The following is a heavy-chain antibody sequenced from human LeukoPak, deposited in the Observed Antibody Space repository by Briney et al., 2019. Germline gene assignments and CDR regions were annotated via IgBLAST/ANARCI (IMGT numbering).Heavy chain of an antibody. V-gene: IGHV3-21*01. CDR3: ARQTGSGLFILP. J-gene: IGHJ4*02. CDR1: GFTFTSYS. CDR2: ISSSTYYI. D-gene: IGHD3/OR15-3a*01. Sequence: SGGSLRLSCAASGFTFTSYSMNWVRQAPGKGLEWVSSISSSTYYIYYGDSVKGRFTVSRDNAKKSVFLQMNSLRADDTAVYYCARQTGSGLFILPGGQGTLVTVSS.